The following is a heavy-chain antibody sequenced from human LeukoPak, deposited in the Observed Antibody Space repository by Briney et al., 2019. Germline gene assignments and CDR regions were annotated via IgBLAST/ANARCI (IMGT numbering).Heavy chain of an antibody. V-gene: IGHV1-46*01. CDR1: GYTFTSNS. Sequence: GASVKVSCKASGYTFTSNSMHWVRQAPGQGLEWMGRINPSGGSTSNTQKFQGRVTMTRDTLTSTVYMELSSPRSEDTAVYYCARESYYYYGMDVWGQGTTVTVSS. CDR3: ARESYYYYGMDV. J-gene: IGHJ6*02. CDR2: INPSGGST.